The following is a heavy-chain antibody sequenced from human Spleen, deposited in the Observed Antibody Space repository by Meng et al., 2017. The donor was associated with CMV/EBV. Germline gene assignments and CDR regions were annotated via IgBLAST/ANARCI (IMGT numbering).Heavy chain of an antibody. CDR1: GFIFSDHY. D-gene: IGHD1-1*01. V-gene: IGHV3-72*01. J-gene: IGHJ4*02. CDR2: SRNKANRYTT. CDR3: VRGYNSFDS. Sequence: GGSLRLSCAASGFIFSDHYLDWVRQTPGKGLEWVGRSRNKANRYTTEYAASVKGRFTVSRDESKNSLHLQMNSLKTEDTAVYYCVRGYNSFDSWGQGTLVTVSS.